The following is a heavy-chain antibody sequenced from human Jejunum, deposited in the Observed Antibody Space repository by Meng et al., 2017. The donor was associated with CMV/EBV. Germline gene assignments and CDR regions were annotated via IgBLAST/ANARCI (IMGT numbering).Heavy chain of an antibody. V-gene: IGHV1-8*01. CDR3: ARGVQAGVDY. D-gene: IGHD6-13*01. CDR1: GYTFTNHD. J-gene: IGHJ4*02. Sequence: QVQLLQSGAEVKKPGASVKVSCKASGYTFTNHDINWVRQATGQGLEWMGWMNSNSGNAGYAQNFQDRVTMTRDTSTSTAYVELSSRRSDDTAVYYCARGVQAGVDYWGQGTLVTVSS. CDR2: MNSNSGNA.